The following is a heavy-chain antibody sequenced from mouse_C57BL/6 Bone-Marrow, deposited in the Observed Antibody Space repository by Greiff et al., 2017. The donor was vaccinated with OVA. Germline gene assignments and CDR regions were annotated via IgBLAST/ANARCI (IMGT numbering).Heavy chain of an antibody. D-gene: IGHD2-1*01. J-gene: IGHJ2*01. CDR2: IDPSDSYT. V-gene: IGHV1-50*01. CDR1: GYTFTSYW. CDR3: ARAFYYGYYPADD. Sequence: QVQLQQPGAELVKPGASVKLSCKASGYTFTSYWMQWVKQRPGQGLEWIGEIDPSDSYTNYNQKFKGKATLTVDTSSSTAYMQLSSLTSEDSSVYYCARAFYYGYYPADDWGQGTTLTVSS.